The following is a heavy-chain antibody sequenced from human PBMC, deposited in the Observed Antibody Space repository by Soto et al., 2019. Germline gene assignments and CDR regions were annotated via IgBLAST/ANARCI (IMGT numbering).Heavy chain of an antibody. J-gene: IGHJ4*02. CDR1: GGTFSSYA. CDR3: ARKARSGWDFDY. Sequence: GASVKVSCKASGGTFSSYAISWVRQAPGQGLEWMGGIIPIFGTANYAQKFQGRVTITADESTSTAYMELSSLRSEDTAVYYCARKARSGWDFDYWGQGTLVTVSS. CDR2: IIPIFGTA. V-gene: IGHV1-69*13. D-gene: IGHD6-19*01.